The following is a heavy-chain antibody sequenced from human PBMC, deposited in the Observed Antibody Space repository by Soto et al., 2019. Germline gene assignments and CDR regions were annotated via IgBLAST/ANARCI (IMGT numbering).Heavy chain of an antibody. V-gene: IGHV5-51*01. CDR3: ARLSPLGYCSGGSCDAYYFDY. CDR2: IYPGDSDT. CDR1: GYSFTSYW. J-gene: IGHJ4*02. D-gene: IGHD2-15*01. Sequence: GASLKISCKGSGYSFTSYWIGWVRQMPGKGLEWMGIIYPGDSDTRYSPSFQGQVTISADKSISTAYLQWSSLKASDTAMYYCARLSPLGYCSGGSCDAYYFDYWGQGTLVTVSS.